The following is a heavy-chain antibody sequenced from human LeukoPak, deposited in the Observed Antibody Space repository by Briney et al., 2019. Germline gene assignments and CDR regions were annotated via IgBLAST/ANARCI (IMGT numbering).Heavy chain of an antibody. CDR2: IIPIFGTA. J-gene: IGHJ4*02. V-gene: IGHV1-69*05. Sequence: SVKVSCKASGGTFSSYAISWVRQAPGQGLEWMGGIIPIFGTANYAQKFQGRVTITTDESTSTAYMELSSLRSEDTAAYYCAREMGLPGYFDYWGQGTLVTVSS. CDR1: GGTFSSYA. CDR3: AREMGLPGYFDY. D-gene: IGHD5-24*01.